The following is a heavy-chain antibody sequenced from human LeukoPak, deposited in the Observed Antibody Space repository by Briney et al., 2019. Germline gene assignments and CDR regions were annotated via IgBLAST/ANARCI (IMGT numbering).Heavy chain of an antibody. CDR2: ITTNSEGGII. Sequence: GGPLRLSCAASGFTFSNAWMTWVRQAPGKGLEWVGRITTNSEGGIIDYAAPVKGRFTISRDDSRTTLYLQMNSLKTEDTAVYYCTTEHFSDSRAPWDSWGQGTLVTVSS. CDR3: TTEHFSDSRAPWDS. V-gene: IGHV3-15*01. J-gene: IGHJ4*02. D-gene: IGHD3-3*02. CDR1: GFTFSNAW.